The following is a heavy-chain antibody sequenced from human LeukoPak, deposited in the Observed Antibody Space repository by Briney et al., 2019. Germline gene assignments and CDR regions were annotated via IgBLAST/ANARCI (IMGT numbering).Heavy chain of an antibody. D-gene: IGHD6-19*01. Sequence: PGRSLRLSCAASGFTFSSYGMHWVRQAPGKGLEWVAVIWYDGSNKYYADSVKGRFTISRDNSKNTLYLQMNSLRAEDTAVYYCAKEQSVAGFNYWGQGTLVTVSS. CDR2: IWYDGSNK. J-gene: IGHJ4*02. V-gene: IGHV3-33*06. CDR1: GFTFSSYG. CDR3: AKEQSVAGFNY.